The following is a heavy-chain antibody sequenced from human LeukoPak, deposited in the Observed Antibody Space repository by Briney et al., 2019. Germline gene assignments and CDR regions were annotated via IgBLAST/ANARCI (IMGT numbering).Heavy chain of an antibody. J-gene: IGHJ4*02. Sequence: SSETLFLTCIASGGSISSSSYYWGWIRQPPGKGLEWIGSIYYSGSTYYNPSLKSRVTISVDTSKNQFSLKLSSVTAADTAVYYCARRAATMSISSYFDYWGQGTLVTVSS. V-gene: IGHV4-39*01. CDR1: GGSISSSSYY. CDR3: ARRAATMSISSYFDY. D-gene: IGHD2-2*01. CDR2: IYYSGST.